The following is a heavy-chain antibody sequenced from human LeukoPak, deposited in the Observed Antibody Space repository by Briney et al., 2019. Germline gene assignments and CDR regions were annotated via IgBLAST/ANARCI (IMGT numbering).Heavy chain of an antibody. J-gene: IGHJ4*02. CDR2: ISAYSGNT. CDR3: ARHDYGDYSFDY. D-gene: IGHD4-17*01. Sequence: ASVKVSCKASGYTFTSYGISWVRQAPGQGLEWMGWISAYSGNTNYAQKLQGRVTMTTDTSTSTAHMELRSLRSDDTAVYYCARHDYGDYSFDYWGQGTLVTVSS. CDR1: GYTFTSYG. V-gene: IGHV1-18*01.